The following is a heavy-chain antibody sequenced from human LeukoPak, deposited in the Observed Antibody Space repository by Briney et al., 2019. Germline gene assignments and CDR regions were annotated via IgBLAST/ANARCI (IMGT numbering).Heavy chain of an antibody. J-gene: IGHJ4*02. CDR2: IYYSGST. V-gene: IGHV4-59*08. Sequence: SETLCLTCTVSGCSVRSYYWSWIRQPPGKGLEWIGYIYYSGSTNYNPSLKSRVTISVDTSKNQFSLKLSSVTAADTAVYYCARHHIAAASQYYFDYWGQGTLVTVSS. CDR3: ARHHIAAASQYYFDY. CDR1: GCSVRSYY. D-gene: IGHD6-13*01.